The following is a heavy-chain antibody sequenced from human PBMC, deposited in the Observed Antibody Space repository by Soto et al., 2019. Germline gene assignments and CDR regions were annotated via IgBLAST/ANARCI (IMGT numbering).Heavy chain of an antibody. D-gene: IGHD4-17*01. J-gene: IGHJ6*02. Sequence: LRLSCAASGFTFSNYAMSWVRQAPGKGLEWVSAISGSGSSAYYADSVKGRFTISRDNSKNTLYLQMDSLRAEDTAMYYCAKDETTVIVYYYYFDVDVWGQGTTVTVSS. CDR2: ISGSGSSA. CDR1: GFTFSNYA. CDR3: AKDETTVIVYYYYFDVDV. V-gene: IGHV3-23*01.